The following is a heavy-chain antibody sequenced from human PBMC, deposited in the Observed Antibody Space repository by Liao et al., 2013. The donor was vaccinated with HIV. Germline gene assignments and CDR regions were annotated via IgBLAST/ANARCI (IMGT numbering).Heavy chain of an antibody. J-gene: IGHJ4*02. Sequence: QVQLQQWGAGLLKPSETLSLTCAVYGGSFSGYYWSWIRQPPGKGLEWIGEINHSGSTNYNPSLKSRVTISVDTSKNQFSLKLSSVTAADTAVYYCARGSGYSYGRRGDYWGQGTLGPPSPQ. CDR3: ARGSGYSYGRRGDY. CDR2: INHSGST. V-gene: IGHV4-34*01. CDR1: GGSFSGYY. D-gene: IGHD5-18*01.